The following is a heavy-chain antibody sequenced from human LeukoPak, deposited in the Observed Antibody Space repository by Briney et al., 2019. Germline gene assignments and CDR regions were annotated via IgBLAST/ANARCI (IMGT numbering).Heavy chain of an antibody. CDR1: GGSFSGYY. CDR2: INHSGST. Sequence: ASETLSLTCAVYGGSFSGYYWSWIRQPPGKGLEWIGEINHSGSTNYNPSLKSRVTISVDTSKNQLSLKLSSVTAADTAVYYCARTRIVVVPAAAKFYYYYYMDVWGKGTTVTVSS. J-gene: IGHJ6*03. D-gene: IGHD2-2*01. V-gene: IGHV4-34*01. CDR3: ARTRIVVVPAAAKFYYYYYMDV.